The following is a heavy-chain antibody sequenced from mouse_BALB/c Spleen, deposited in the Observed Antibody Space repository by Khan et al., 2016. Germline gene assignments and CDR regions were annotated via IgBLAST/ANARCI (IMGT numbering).Heavy chain of an antibody. CDR1: GYTFTDYW. CDR2: INPSTGYT. CDR3: ATWGYYYGSSYGWLAY. J-gene: IGHJ3*01. V-gene: IGHV1-7*01. D-gene: IGHD1-1*01. Sequence: QVQLKQSGAELAKPGASVKMSCKASGYTFTDYWMHWVKQRPGQGLEWIGYINPSTGYTEYNQKFKDKATLTADKSSSTAYMQLSSLTSEDSEVYYCATWGYYYGSSYGWLAYWGQGTLVTVSS.